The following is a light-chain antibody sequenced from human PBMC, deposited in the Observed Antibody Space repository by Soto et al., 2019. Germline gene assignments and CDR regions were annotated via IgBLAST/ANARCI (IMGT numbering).Light chain of an antibody. CDR1: RSDVGGYDY. V-gene: IGLV2-8*01. J-gene: IGLJ1*01. CDR2: EVT. CDR3: SSYAGTNNLYV. Sequence: QSVLTQPPSASGSRGQSVTISCTGTRSDVGGYDYVSWYQQNPGKAPKLIIYEVTKRPSGVPDRFSGSKSGNTASLTVSGLQAEYEADYYCSSYAGTNNLYVFGTGTKVTVL.